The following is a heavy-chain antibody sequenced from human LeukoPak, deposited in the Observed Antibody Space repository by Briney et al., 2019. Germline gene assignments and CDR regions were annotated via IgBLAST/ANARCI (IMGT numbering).Heavy chain of an antibody. V-gene: IGHV3-21*01. Sequence: GGSLRLSCAASGFTFSNYNMNWVRQAPGKGLEWVSSITSSSTYIYYADSVKGRFTISRDNAKNSLYLQMNSLRAEDSATYYCARDPYSGNYGAYYYYYMDVWGKGTTVTISS. CDR2: ITSSSTYI. J-gene: IGHJ6*03. CDR3: ARDPYSGNYGAYYYYYMDV. D-gene: IGHD1-26*01. CDR1: GFTFSNYN.